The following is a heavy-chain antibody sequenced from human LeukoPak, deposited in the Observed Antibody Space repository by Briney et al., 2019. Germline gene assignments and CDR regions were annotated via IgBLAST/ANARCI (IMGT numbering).Heavy chain of an antibody. V-gene: IGHV3-48*03. CDR3: AKEFIPESSGFDAFDV. J-gene: IGHJ3*01. CDR2: ISSGGGTR. CDR1: GFTFSAYE. Sequence: HPGGSLRLSCAASGFTFSAYEMDWVRQAPGKGLEWVSYISSGGGTRYYAVCVRGRFTISRDNAKSSLYLQMNSVRAEDTAVYYCAKEFIPESSGFDAFDVWGQGTMVTVSS. D-gene: IGHD3-22*01.